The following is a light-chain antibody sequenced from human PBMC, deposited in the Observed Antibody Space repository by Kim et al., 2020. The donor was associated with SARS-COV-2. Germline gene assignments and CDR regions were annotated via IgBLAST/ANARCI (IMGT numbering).Light chain of an antibody. CDR3: LQHSTYPMT. CDR2: SAS. CDR1: QSIRNE. V-gene: IGKV1-17*01. Sequence: ASVGDRVTITCRASQSIRNELGWYQQNPGKAPKRLIYSASSLESGVPSRFSGSGSGTEFTLTISSVQPEDFATYYCLQHSTYPMTFGQGTRLEIK. J-gene: IGKJ5*01.